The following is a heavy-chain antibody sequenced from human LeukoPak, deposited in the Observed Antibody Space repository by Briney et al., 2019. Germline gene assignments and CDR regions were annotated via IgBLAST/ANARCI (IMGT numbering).Heavy chain of an antibody. CDR2: ISSSSSYT. Sequence: PGGSLRLSCAASGFTFSDYYMSWISQAPGKGLEWVSYISSSSSYTNYADSVKGRFTISRDNAKNSLYLQMNSLRAEDTAVYYCARALERSGYCSGGSCYGYWGQGTLVTVSS. D-gene: IGHD2-15*01. J-gene: IGHJ4*02. CDR3: ARALERSGYCSGGSCYGY. V-gene: IGHV3-11*06. CDR1: GFTFSDYY.